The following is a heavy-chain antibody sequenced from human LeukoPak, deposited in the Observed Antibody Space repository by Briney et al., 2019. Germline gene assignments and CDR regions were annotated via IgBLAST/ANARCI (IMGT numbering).Heavy chain of an antibody. CDR3: ARDSTATTTDY. V-gene: IGHV3-53*01. D-gene: IGHD4-17*01. CDR2: IYSGDST. Sequence: QPGGSLRLSCAASGFTVSSNYMSWVRQAPGKGLEWVSVIYSGDSTYYADSVEGRFTISRDSSKNTLYLQMNSLRAEDTAVYYCARDSTATTTDYWGQGALVTVSP. J-gene: IGHJ4*02. CDR1: GFTVSSNY.